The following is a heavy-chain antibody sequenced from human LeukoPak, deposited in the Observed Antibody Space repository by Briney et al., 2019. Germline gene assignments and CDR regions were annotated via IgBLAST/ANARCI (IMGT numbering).Heavy chain of an antibody. J-gene: IGHJ3*02. CDR1: GFTVSSNY. CDR2: IYSGGST. CDR3: ARDVGLEMAIQSEIGAFDI. D-gene: IGHD5-24*01. Sequence: QPGGSLRLSCAASGFTVSSNYMSWVRQAPGKGLEWVSVIYSGGSTYYADSVKGGFTISRDNSKNTLYLQMNSLRAEDTAVYYCARDVGLEMAIQSEIGAFDIWGQGTMVTVSS. V-gene: IGHV3-66*01.